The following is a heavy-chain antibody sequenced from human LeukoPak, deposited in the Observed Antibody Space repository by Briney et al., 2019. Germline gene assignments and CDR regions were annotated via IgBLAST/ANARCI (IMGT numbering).Heavy chain of an antibody. D-gene: IGHD3-22*01. CDR1: GYNFTSYW. CDR3: ARPPTYYYDSSGYYLDAFDI. J-gene: IGHJ3*02. Sequence: GESLKISCKGSGYNFTSYWIGWVRQMPGKGLEWMGIIYPGDSDTRYSPSFQGQVTISADKSISTAYLQWSSLKASDTAMYYCARPPTYYYDSSGYYLDAFDIWGQGTMVTVSS. CDR2: IYPGDSDT. V-gene: IGHV5-51*01.